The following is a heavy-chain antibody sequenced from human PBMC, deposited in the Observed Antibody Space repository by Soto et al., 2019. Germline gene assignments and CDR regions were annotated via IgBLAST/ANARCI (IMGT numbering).Heavy chain of an antibody. J-gene: IGHJ6*02. Sequence: SVKVSCKASGGTFSSYAISWVRQAPGQGLEWMGGIIPIFGTANYAQKFQGRVTITADESTSTAYMELSSLRSEDTAVYYCASGDRFIVTAAIRGLAYGMDVWGQGTTVTVSS. CDR1: GGTFSSYA. CDR3: ASGDRFIVTAAIRGLAYGMDV. V-gene: IGHV1-69*13. D-gene: IGHD2-2*02. CDR2: IIPIFGTA.